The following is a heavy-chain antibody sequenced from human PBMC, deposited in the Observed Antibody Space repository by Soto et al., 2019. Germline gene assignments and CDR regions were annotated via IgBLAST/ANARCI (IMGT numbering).Heavy chain of an antibody. CDR1: GGTFSSYA. CDR2: IIPIFGTA. D-gene: IGHD3-22*01. V-gene: IGHV1-69*01. CDR3: ASPAKYYYASSGYYHRSNCYYGMDV. J-gene: IGHJ6*02. Sequence: QVQLVQSGAEVKKPGSSVKVSCKASGGTFSSYAISWVRQAPGQGLEWMGGIIPIFGTANYAQKFQGRVTSTADEATSTADMELSSLRSEDTAVYYCASPAKYYYASSGYYHRSNCYYGMDVWGQGTTVTVSS.